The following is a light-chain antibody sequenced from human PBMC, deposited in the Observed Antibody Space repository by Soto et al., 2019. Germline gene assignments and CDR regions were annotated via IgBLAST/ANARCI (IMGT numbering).Light chain of an antibody. Sequence: QSVLTQPASVSGSPGQSITISCTGTSSDVGGYKYVSWYQQHPGKAPKFMIYDVRNRPSGVSNRFSGSKSGNTASLTISGLQAEDEADYYCTSYTSSSTYVFGTRTKLTVL. CDR3: TSYTSSSTYV. V-gene: IGLV2-14*01. CDR1: SSDVGGYKY. CDR2: DVR. J-gene: IGLJ1*01.